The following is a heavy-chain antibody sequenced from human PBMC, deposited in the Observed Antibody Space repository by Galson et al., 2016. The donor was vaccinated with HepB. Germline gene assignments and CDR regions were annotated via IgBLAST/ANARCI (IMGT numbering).Heavy chain of an antibody. Sequence: SLRLSCAASRFSFSSYSMTWVRQAPGKGLEWVSVISGSGATIYYADSVKGRFTISRDNSKNTLYLQINSLRAEDTAVYYCAKAALEWLLKGHGVDVWGQGTTVTVSS. V-gene: IGHV3-23*01. D-gene: IGHD6-19*01. CDR1: RFSFSSYS. CDR3: AKAALEWLLKGHGVDV. J-gene: IGHJ6*02. CDR2: ISGSGATI.